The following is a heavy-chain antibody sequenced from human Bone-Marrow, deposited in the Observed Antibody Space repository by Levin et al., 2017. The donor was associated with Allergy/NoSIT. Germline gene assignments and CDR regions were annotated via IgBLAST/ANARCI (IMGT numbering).Heavy chain of an antibody. Sequence: SCAASGFIVSSNYMSWVRQAPGKGLEWVSVIYTDGTTYYADSVKGRFTISRDNSKNKLYLQMNSLRAEDAAVYYCASPSKIAVSSFDLWGRGTLVTVSS. CDR1: GFIVSSNY. CDR2: IYTDGTT. CDR3: ASPSKIAVSSFDL. J-gene: IGHJ2*01. D-gene: IGHD6-19*01. V-gene: IGHV3-53*01.